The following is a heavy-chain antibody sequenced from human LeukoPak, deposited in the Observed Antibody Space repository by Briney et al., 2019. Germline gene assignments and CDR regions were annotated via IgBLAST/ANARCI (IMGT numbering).Heavy chain of an antibody. J-gene: IGHJ5*02. D-gene: IGHD5-24*01. CDR3: ARDRDPGGFDH. CDR2: IIPIFGTA. V-gene: IGHV1-69*05. CDR1: GGTFISYA. Sequence: SVKVSCKASGGTFISYAISWVRQAPGQGLEWMGGIIPIFGTANYAQKFQGRVTITRDTSASTAYMELSSLRSEDTAVYYCARDRDPGGFDHWGQGTLVTVSS.